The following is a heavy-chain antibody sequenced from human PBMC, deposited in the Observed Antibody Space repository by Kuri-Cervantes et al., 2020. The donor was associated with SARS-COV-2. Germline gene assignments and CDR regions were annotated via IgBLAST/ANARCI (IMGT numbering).Heavy chain of an antibody. V-gene: IGHV3-30*18. Sequence: GGSLRLSCAASGFTFSSYGMHWVRQAPGKGLEWVAVISYDGSNKYYADSVKGRFTIPRDNSKNTLYLQMNSLRAEDTAVYYCAKSYLVGIAARPLSSLGMDVWGQGTTVTVSS. J-gene: IGHJ6*02. CDR3: AKSYLVGIAARPLSSLGMDV. CDR2: ISYDGSNK. CDR1: GFTFSSYG. D-gene: IGHD6-6*01.